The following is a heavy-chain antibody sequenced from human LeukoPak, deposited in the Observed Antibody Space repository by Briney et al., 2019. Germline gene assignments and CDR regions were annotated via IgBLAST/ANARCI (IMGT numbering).Heavy chain of an antibody. D-gene: IGHD5-12*01. J-gene: IGHJ4*02. V-gene: IGHV3-64*01. CDR2: ISSNGGST. CDR3: ARRFSGYNDY. Sequence: GGSLRLSCAASGFTFSSYAMHWVRQAPGKGLEYVSAISSNGGSTYYANSVKGRFTISRDNSKNTLYLQMGSLRAEDMAVYYCARRFSGYNDYWGQGTLVTVSS. CDR1: GFTFSSYA.